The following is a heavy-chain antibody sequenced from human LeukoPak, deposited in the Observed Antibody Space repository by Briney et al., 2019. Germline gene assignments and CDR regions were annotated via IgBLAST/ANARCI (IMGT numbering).Heavy chain of an antibody. CDR2: IYHSGST. D-gene: IGHD4-17*01. CDR1: GGSISSGNW. Sequence: SETLSLTCAVSGGSISSGNWWSWVRQPPGKGLEWIGEIYHSGSTNYSPSLKSGVTMSVDKSKNQFSLKLSSVTAADTAVYYCARDRPYGDYARNWFDPWGQGTLVTVSS. J-gene: IGHJ5*02. V-gene: IGHV4-4*02. CDR3: ARDRPYGDYARNWFDP.